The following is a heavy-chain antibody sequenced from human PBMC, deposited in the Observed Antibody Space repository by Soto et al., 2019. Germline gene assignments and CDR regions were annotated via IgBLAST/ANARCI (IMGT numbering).Heavy chain of an antibody. V-gene: IGHV3-30*03. Sequence: GGSLRRSCAASGFTFSSYGMHWVRQAPGKGLEWVAVISYDGSNKYYADSVKGRFTISRDNSKNTLYLQMNSLRAEDTAVYYCARAKIAAAEHRLYYYFYGMDVWGQGTTVTVSS. CDR1: GFTFSSYG. J-gene: IGHJ6*02. CDR2: ISYDGSNK. D-gene: IGHD6-13*01. CDR3: ARAKIAAAEHRLYYYFYGMDV.